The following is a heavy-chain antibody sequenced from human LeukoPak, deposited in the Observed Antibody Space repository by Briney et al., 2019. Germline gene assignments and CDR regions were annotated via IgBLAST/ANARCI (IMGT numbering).Heavy chain of an antibody. D-gene: IGHD3-22*01. Sequence: SVKVSCKASGGTFSSYAISWVRQAPGQGLEWMGGIIPIFGTANYAQKFQGRVTITADESTSTAYMELSSLRSEDTAVYYCARERYYDSSCLLDYWGQGTLVTVSS. J-gene: IGHJ4*02. CDR2: IIPIFGTA. CDR3: ARERYYDSSCLLDY. CDR1: GGTFSSYA. V-gene: IGHV1-69*13.